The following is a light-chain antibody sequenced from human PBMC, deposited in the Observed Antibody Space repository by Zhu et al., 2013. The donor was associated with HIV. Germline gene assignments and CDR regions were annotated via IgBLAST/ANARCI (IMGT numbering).Light chain of an antibody. V-gene: IGKV1-17*03. CDR2: VAS. CDR3: LQDYNYPPT. Sequence: DIQMTQSPSAMSASVGDRVTITCRASQAITNSLAWFQQKPGGVPKRLIYVASSLQSGVPSRFSASGSGTEFTLTITGLQPDDFATYYCLQDYNYPPTFGQGTKVEVK. J-gene: IGKJ1*01. CDR1: QAITNS.